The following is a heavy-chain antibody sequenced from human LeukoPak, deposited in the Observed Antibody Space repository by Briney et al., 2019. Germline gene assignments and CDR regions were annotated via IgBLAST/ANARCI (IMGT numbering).Heavy chain of an antibody. D-gene: IGHD3-3*01. CDR2: IKQDGSEK. V-gene: IGHV3-7*03. CDR1: GFTFSSYW. Sequence: SGGSLRLSCAASGFTFSSYWMSWVRQAPGKGLEWVANIKQDGSEKYYVDSVKGRFTISRDNAKNSLYLQMNSLRAEDTAVYYCAKASYDFWSGYNYWGQGTLVTVSS. J-gene: IGHJ4*02. CDR3: AKASYDFWSGYNY.